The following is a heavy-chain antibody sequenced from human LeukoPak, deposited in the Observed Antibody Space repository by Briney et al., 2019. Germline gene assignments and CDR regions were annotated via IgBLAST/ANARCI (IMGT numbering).Heavy chain of an antibody. CDR1: GFTFSSYG. D-gene: IGHD1-26*01. CDR3: VRGLSVGALDI. J-gene: IGHJ3*02. CDR2: IWSDGSKE. Sequence: GGSLRLSCAASGFTFSSYGMHWVRQAPGKGLEWVAAIWSDGSKESYEDSVKGRFTISRDISKSTLYLQMNSLRAEDTAVYYCVRGLSVGALDICGQGTMVTVSS. V-gene: IGHV3-33*01.